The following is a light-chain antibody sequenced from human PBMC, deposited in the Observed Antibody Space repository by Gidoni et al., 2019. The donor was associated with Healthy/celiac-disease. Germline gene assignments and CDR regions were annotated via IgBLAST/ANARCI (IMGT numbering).Light chain of an antibody. Sequence: QSFLTQPPSVSGAPGQRVTISCTGSSSNIGAGFDVNWYQQLTETAPNLLIYGNSNRPSGVPDRFSGSKSGTSASLAITGLEAGYEADYYCQSYDSSLSGSVFGGGTKLTVL. CDR2: GNS. CDR3: QSYDSSLSGSV. V-gene: IGLV1-40*01. J-gene: IGLJ3*02. CDR1: SSNIGAGFD.